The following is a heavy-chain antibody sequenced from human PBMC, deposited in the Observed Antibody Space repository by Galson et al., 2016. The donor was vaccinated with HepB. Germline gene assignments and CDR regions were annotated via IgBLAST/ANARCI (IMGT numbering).Heavy chain of an antibody. CDR2: ITADRGRT. V-gene: IGHV3-74*01. CDR3: SRVCTDRFDY. J-gene: IGHJ4*02. D-gene: IGHD3-16*01. Sequence: SLRLSCAASGFTFRSYGMHWVRQDAGRGLVWVSWITADRGRTAYADSVRGRVTITRDNAKNTLDLEMDSLTSEDTAVYYCSRVCTDRFDYWGQGALVTVSS. CDR1: GFTFRSYG.